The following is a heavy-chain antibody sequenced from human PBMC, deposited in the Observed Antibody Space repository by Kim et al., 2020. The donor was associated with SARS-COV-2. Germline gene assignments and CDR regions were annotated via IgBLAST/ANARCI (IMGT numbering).Heavy chain of an antibody. J-gene: IGHJ3*02. CDR3: ARETMVRGSDI. CDR1: GGSISSYY. D-gene: IGHD3-10*01. V-gene: IGHV4-59*13. Sequence: SETLSLTCTVSGGSISSYYWSWIRQPPGKGLEWIGYIYYSGSTNYNPSLKSRVTISVDTSKNQFSLKLSSVTAADTAVYYCARETMVRGSDIWGQGTMVT. CDR2: IYYSGST.